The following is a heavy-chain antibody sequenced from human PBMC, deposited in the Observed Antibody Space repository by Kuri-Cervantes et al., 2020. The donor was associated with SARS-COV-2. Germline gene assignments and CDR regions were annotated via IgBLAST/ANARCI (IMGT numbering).Heavy chain of an antibody. CDR3: ARCSGITGTDFYYYYGMDV. J-gene: IGHJ6*02. Sequence: GGSLRLSCAASGFTFSNYGMHWVRRAPGKGLEWVAVIWYDGSNKHYADSVKGRFTISRDNSKNTLYLQMNSLRAEDTAVYYCARCSGITGTDFYYYYGMDVWGQGTTVTVSS. D-gene: IGHD1-7*01. CDR2: IWYDGSNK. V-gene: IGHV3-33*08. CDR1: GFTFSNYG.